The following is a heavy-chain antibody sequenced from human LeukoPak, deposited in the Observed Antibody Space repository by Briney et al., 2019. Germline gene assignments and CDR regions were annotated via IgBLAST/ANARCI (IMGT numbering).Heavy chain of an antibody. CDR2: IKQDGSEK. CDR3: ARDLTYYDSSGYPISGI. Sequence: GGSLRLSCAASGFTFSSYSMNWVRQAPGKGLEWVANIKQDGSEKYYVDSVKGRFTISRDNAKNSLYLQMNSLRAEDTAVYYCARDLTYYDSSGYPISGIWGQGTMVTVSS. V-gene: IGHV3-7*01. J-gene: IGHJ3*02. D-gene: IGHD3-22*01. CDR1: GFTFSSYS.